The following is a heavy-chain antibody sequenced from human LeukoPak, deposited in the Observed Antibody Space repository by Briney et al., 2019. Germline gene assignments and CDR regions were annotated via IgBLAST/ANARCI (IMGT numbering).Heavy chain of an antibody. J-gene: IGHJ4*02. CDR1: GFTFSDYY. Sequence: GGSLRLSCAASGFTFSDYYMSWIRQAPGKGLEWVSYISSSGSTIYYADSVKGRFTISRDNAKNLLYLQMNSLRAEDTAVYYCARNYDFWSGYQYYFDYWGQGTLVTVSS. CDR2: ISSSGSTI. D-gene: IGHD3-3*01. CDR3: ARNYDFWSGYQYYFDY. V-gene: IGHV3-11*01.